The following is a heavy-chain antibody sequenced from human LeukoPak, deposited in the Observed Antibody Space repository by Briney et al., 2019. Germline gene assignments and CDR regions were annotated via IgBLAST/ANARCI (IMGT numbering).Heavy chain of an antibody. D-gene: IGHD3-10*01. CDR3: ARDRAGAQSWVALDP. V-gene: IGHV3-66*02. Sequence: GGSLRLSCAASGFTFSDYSMNWVRQAPGRGLEWVSLIYGDGTTFYTDSVKGRFTISRDNFKNTLYLQMSSLRPEDTALYYCARDRAGAQSWVALDPWGQGTLVTVSS. J-gene: IGHJ5*02. CDR2: IYGDGTT. CDR1: GFTFSDYS.